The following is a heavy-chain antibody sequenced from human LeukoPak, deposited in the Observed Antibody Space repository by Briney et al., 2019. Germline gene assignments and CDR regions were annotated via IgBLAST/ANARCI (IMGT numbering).Heavy chain of an antibody. CDR3: ARALYSASWSY. CDR2: IYNSGNT. D-gene: IGHD6-13*01. J-gene: IGHJ4*02. CDR1: GGSISNYY. V-gene: IGHV4-59*01. Sequence: SETLSLTCTVSGGSISNYYWTWIRQPPGKGLESIGYIYNSGNTNYNPSLKSRVTISVDTSKNQFSLELSSVITSDTAVYYRARALYSASWSYWGPGTLVTVSS.